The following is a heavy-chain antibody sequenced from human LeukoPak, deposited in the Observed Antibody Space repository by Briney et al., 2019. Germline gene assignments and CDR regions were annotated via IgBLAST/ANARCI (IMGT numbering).Heavy chain of an antibody. J-gene: IGHJ4*02. D-gene: IGHD3-10*01. CDR3: TTLVISTSWDY. V-gene: IGHV3-15*01. CDR2: IKTKTAGWTT. Sequence: GGSLRLSCAASGFTFTDAWTSWVRQAPGKGLEWVARIKTKTAGWTTDYSPPVKGRFTISRDDSQNTLYLQMDSLKTEDTAVYYCTTLVISTSWDYWGQGALVTVSS. CDR1: GFTFTDAW.